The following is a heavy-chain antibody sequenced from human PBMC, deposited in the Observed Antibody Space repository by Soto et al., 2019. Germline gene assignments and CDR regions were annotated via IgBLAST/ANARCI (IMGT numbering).Heavy chain of an antibody. V-gene: IGHV4-34*01. J-gene: IGHJ6*02. D-gene: IGHD3-9*01. CDR1: GGSFSGYY. CDR2: INHSGST. Sequence: QVQLQQWGAGLLKPSETLSLTCAVYGGSFSGYYWSWIRQPPGKGLEWIGEINHSGSTNYNPSLKSRVTISVDTSKNQFSLKLSSVTAADTAVYYCARAGWGWGFDWLLPERGYYGMDVWGQGTTVTVSS. CDR3: ARAGWGWGFDWLLPERGYYGMDV.